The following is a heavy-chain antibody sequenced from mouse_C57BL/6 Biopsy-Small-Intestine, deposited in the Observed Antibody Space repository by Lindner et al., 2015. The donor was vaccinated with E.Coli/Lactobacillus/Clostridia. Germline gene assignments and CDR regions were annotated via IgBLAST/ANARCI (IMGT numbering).Heavy chain of an antibody. CDR2: ITPVADTA. Sequence: SVKVSCKASGGTFSNYGISWVRQAPGQGLEWMGTITPVADTANYAQKFQGRVTITADESTNTVYMDLSSLGSDDTAVYYCARMVSYYGSGSYYNDIEYWGQGTLVTVSS. CDR3: ARMVSYYGSGSYYNDIEY. J-gene: IGHJ4*01. CDR1: GGTFSNYG. D-gene: IGHD2-12*01. V-gene: IGHV1S61*01.